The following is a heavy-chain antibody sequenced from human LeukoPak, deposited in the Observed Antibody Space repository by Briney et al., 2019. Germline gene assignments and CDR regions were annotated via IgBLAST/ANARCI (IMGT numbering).Heavy chain of an antibody. Sequence: SETLSLTCAVYGGSFSGYYWSWIRQPPGKGLEWIGEINHSGSTNYNPSLKSRVTISVDTSKNQFSLKLSSVTAADTAVYYCARHRRGYGDYYYYMDVWGKGTTVTISS. CDR2: INHSGST. CDR3: ARHRRGYGDYYYYMDV. V-gene: IGHV4-34*01. D-gene: IGHD4-17*01. CDR1: GGSFSGYY. J-gene: IGHJ6*03.